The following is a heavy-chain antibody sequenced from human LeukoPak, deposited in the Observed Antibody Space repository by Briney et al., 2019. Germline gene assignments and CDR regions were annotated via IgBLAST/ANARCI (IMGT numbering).Heavy chain of an antibody. Sequence: SETLSLTCTVSGVSISSSNSYWGWIRQPPGKGLEWIGSIYYSGNTYYNASLKSQVSISIDTSKNQFSLRLTSVTAADTAVYYCARVDSNNYGSYYFDYWGQGTLVTVSS. CDR1: GVSISSSNSY. D-gene: IGHD3-10*01. V-gene: IGHV4-39*01. CDR2: IYYSGNT. CDR3: ARVDSNNYGSYYFDY. J-gene: IGHJ4*02.